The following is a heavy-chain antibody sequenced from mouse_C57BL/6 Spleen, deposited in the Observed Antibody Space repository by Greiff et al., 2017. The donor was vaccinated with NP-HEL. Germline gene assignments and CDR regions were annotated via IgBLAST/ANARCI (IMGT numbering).Heavy chain of an antibody. Sequence: QVQLQQSGAELVRPGASVKLSCKASGYTFTDYYINWVKQRPGQGLEWIARIYPGSGNTYYNEKFKGKATLTAEKSSSTAYMQLSSLTSEDSAVYFCARSTAQAKEFAYWGQGTLVTVSA. D-gene: IGHD3-2*02. CDR1: GYTFTDYY. CDR2: IYPGSGNT. V-gene: IGHV1-76*01. J-gene: IGHJ3*01. CDR3: ARSTAQAKEFAY.